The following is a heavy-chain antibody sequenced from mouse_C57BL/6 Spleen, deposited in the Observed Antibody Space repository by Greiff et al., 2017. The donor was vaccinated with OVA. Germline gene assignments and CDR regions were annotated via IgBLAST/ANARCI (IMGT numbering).Heavy chain of an antibody. D-gene: IGHD1-1*01. CDR2: ISSGGDYI. Sequence: DVKLVESGEGLVKPGGSLKLSCAASGFTFSSYAMSWVRQTPEKRLEWVAYISSGGDYIYYADTVKGRFTISRDNARNTLYLQMSSLKSEDTAMYYCTRDSNLYGSSSYWYFDVWGTGTTVTVSS. CDR1: GFTFSSYA. J-gene: IGHJ1*03. V-gene: IGHV5-9-1*02. CDR3: TRDSNLYGSSSYWYFDV.